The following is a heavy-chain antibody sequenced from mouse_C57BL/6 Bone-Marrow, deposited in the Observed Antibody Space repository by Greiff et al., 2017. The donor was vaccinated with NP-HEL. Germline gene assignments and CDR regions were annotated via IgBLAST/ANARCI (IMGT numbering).Heavy chain of an antibody. V-gene: IGHV3-1*01. CDR1: GYSITSGYD. CDR3: ARDNYYAMDY. J-gene: IGHJ4*01. Sequence: EVQGVESGPGMVKPSQSLSLTCTVTGYSITSGYDWHWIRHFPGNKLEWMGYISYSGSTNYNPSLKSRISITHDTSKNHFFLKLNSVTTEDTATYYCARDNYYAMDYWGQGTSVTVSS. CDR2: ISYSGST.